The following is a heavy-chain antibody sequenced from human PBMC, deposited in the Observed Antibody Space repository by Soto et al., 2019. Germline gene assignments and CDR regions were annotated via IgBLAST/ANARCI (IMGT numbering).Heavy chain of an antibody. CDR3: ARDLLYYYDSSGYSPYYYYGMDV. V-gene: IGHV4-31*03. CDR2: IYYSGST. Sequence: SETLSLTCTVSGGSISSGGYYWSWIRQHPGKGLEWIGYIYYSGSTYYNPSLKSRVTISVDTSKNQFSLKLSSVTAADTAVYYCARDLLYYYDSSGYSPYYYYGMDVWGQGTTVTVSS. CDR1: GGSISSGGYY. J-gene: IGHJ6*02. D-gene: IGHD3-22*01.